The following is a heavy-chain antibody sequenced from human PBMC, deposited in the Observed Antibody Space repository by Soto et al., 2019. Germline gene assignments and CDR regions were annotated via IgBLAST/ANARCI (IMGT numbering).Heavy chain of an antibody. Sequence: ASVKVSCKASGYTFTSYDINWVRQATGQGLEWMGWMNPNSGNTGYAQKFQGRVTMTRNTSISTAYMELSSLRSEDTAVYYCARAFYVSGSYFSWVLDYGGRGTLVTVSS. V-gene: IGHV1-8*01. D-gene: IGHD3-10*01. J-gene: IGHJ4*02. CDR3: ARAFYVSGSYFSWVLDY. CDR2: MNPNSGNT. CDR1: GYTFTSYD.